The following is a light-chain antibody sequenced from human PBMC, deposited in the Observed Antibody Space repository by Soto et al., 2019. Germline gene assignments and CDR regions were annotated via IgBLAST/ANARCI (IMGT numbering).Light chain of an antibody. CDR1: SSDVGTYNL. CDR2: EVT. Sequence: QSVLTPPASVSGSPGQSITISCSGTSSDVGTYNLVSWYQQYPGKAPRLMIYEVTKRPSGVSNRFSGSKSGNTASLTISGLQPEDEADYYCCSYAGSSSSIFGTGTKVTVL. V-gene: IGLV2-23*02. J-gene: IGLJ1*01. CDR3: CSYAGSSSSI.